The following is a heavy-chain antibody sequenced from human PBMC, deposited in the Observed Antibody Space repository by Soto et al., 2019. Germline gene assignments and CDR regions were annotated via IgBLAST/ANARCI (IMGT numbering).Heavy chain of an antibody. J-gene: IGHJ4*02. CDR2: ISFDGSNE. D-gene: IGHD1-1*01. CDR3: AKDGGRTGTAGY. Sequence: QVQLVESGGGVVQPGRSLRLSCAASGFTFSSYGMHWVHQAPGKGLEWVAVISFDGSNEKYADSVKGRFTISRDNSNNTLYLQMNTLRAEDTALYYCAKDGGRTGTAGYWGQGTRVTVSS. CDR1: GFTFSSYG. V-gene: IGHV3-30*18.